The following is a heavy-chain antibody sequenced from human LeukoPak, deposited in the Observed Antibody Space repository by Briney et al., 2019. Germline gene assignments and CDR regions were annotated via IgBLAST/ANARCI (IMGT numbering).Heavy chain of an antibody. V-gene: IGHV1-24*01. D-gene: IGHD2-21*02. CDR2: FDPEDGET. CDR3: ARDLLPPYCGGDCYSEYFQH. CDR1: GYTLTELS. J-gene: IGHJ1*01. Sequence: ASVKVSCKVSGYTLTELSMHWVRQAPGKGLEWMGGFDPEDGETIYAQKFQGRVTMTEDTSTDTAYMELSSLRSEDTAVYYCARDLLPPYCGGDCYSEYFQHWGQGTLVTVSS.